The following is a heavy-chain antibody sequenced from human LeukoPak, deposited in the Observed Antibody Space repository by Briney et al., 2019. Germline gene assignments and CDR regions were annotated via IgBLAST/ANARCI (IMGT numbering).Heavy chain of an antibody. Sequence: KPSQSLCLTRAVYGGSFSGYYWSWIRQPPGKGLEWIGEINHSGSTNYNPSLKPRVTISVDTSKNQFSLKLSSVTAADTAVYYCARGYGSGSYHYYYYYGMDVWGKGTTVTVSS. V-gene: IGHV4-34*01. CDR3: ARGYGSGSYHYYYYYGMDV. CDR2: INHSGST. CDR1: GGSFSGYY. J-gene: IGHJ6*04. D-gene: IGHD3-10*01.